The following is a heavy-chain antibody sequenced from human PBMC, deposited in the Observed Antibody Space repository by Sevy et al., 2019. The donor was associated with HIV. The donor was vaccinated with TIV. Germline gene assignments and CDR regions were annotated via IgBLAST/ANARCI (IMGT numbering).Heavy chain of an antibody. V-gene: IGHV4-30-4*01. Sequence: SETLSLTCTVSGGSISSGDYYWSWIRQPPGKGLEWIGYIYYSGSTYYNPSLKSRVTISVDTSKNQFSLKLSSVTAADTAVYYCARVGMGYDSSGYPICENFDYWGQGTLVTVSS. J-gene: IGHJ4*02. CDR2: IYYSGST. CDR1: GGSISSGDYY. CDR3: ARVGMGYDSSGYPICENFDY. D-gene: IGHD3-22*01.